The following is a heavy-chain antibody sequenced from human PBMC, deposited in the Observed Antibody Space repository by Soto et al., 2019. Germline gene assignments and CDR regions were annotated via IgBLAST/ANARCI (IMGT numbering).Heavy chain of an antibody. CDR1: GGSVRSGSYY. CDR2: IYYSRST. J-gene: IGHJ4*02. D-gene: IGHD3-10*01. Sequence: SVTLALTCTVSGGSVRSGSYYWSWIRQPPGKGLEWIGCIYYSRSTNYNPSLKSRVTISVDTSKNQFSLKLNSMTAADTAVYYCARHNYGSGSTYFDYWGQGTLVTVSS. V-gene: IGHV4-61*01. CDR3: ARHNYGSGSTYFDY.